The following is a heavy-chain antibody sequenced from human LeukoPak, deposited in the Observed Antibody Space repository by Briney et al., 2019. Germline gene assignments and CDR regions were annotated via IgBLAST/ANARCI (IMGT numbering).Heavy chain of an antibody. Sequence: GGSLRLSCAASGFTFSSYAMHWVRQAPGKGLEWVAVIWYDGSNQYYADSVKGRFTISRDNSKNALYLQMNSLRAEDTAVYYCARALDYGDYLPYFDYWGQGTLVTVSS. CDR3: ARALDYGDYLPYFDY. V-gene: IGHV3-33*01. CDR2: IWYDGSNQ. CDR1: GFTFSSYA. D-gene: IGHD4-17*01. J-gene: IGHJ4*02.